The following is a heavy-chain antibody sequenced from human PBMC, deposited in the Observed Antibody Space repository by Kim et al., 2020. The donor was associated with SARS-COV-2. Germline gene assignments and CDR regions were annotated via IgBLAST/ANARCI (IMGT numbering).Heavy chain of an antibody. CDR2: IYYSGST. D-gene: IGHD2-21*01. J-gene: IGHJ5*02. Sequence: SETLSLTCTVSGGSISSSSYYWGWIRQPPGKGLEWIGSIYYSGSTYYNPSLKSRVTISVDTSKNQFSLKLSSVTAADTAVYYCARHFGGLGWFDPWGQGT. V-gene: IGHV4-39*01. CDR1: GGSISSSSYY. CDR3: ARHFGGLGWFDP.